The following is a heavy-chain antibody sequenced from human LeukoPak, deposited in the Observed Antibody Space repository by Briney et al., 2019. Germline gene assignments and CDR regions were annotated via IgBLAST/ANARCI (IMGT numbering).Heavy chain of an antibody. J-gene: IGHJ4*02. Sequence: GGSLRLSCAASGSTFSSYVMTWVRQAPGKGLEWVSSISGTGGRAYYADSVKGRFTISRDNSKNTLYLQMDSLRDDDTAIYYCAKSEQMAKFDYWGQGTLVTVSS. CDR3: AKSEQMAKFDY. CDR1: GSTFSSYV. CDR2: ISGTGGRA. D-gene: IGHD5-24*01. V-gene: IGHV3-23*01.